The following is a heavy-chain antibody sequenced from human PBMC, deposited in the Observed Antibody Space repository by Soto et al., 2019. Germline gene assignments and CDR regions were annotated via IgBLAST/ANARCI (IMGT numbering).Heavy chain of an antibody. CDR2: IYYSGST. D-gene: IGHD6-13*01. J-gene: IGHJ5*02. V-gene: IGHV4-59*01. CDR3: ACGIAETPWFDP. Sequence: ASETLSLTCTVSGVSISSYYWSWIRQPPGKGLEWIGYIYYSGSTNYNPSLKSRVTISVDTSKNQFSLKLSSVTAADTAVYYCACGIAETPWFDPWGQGTLVTVSS. CDR1: GVSISSYY.